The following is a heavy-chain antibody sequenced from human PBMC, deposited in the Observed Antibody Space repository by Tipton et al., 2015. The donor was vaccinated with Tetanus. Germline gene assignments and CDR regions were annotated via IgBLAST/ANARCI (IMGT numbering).Heavy chain of an antibody. J-gene: IGHJ4*02. Sequence: TLSLTCTVSGGSISSYYWSWIRQPAGKGLEWIGRIYTSESTNYNPSLKSRLTMSVDTSKNQFSLRLNSVTAADTAVYYCARDPSGGVRYFDYWGQGTLVTFSS. CDR3: ARDPSGGVRYFDY. CDR2: IYTSEST. V-gene: IGHV4-4*07. CDR1: GGSISSYY. D-gene: IGHD2-8*01.